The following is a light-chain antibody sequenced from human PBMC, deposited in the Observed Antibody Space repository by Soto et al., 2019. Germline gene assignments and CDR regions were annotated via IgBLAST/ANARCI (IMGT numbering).Light chain of an antibody. CDR2: DVS. J-gene: IGLJ2*01. CDR1: SSDVGGYNY. Sequence: QSVLTQPASVSGSPGQSITVSCIGTSSDVGGYNYVSWYQQHPGKAPKLMIHDVSDRPSGVSNRFSGSKSGNTASLNISGLQAEDEAYYYCSSYASSNTQVFGGGTKLTVL. V-gene: IGLV2-14*01. CDR3: SSYASSNTQV.